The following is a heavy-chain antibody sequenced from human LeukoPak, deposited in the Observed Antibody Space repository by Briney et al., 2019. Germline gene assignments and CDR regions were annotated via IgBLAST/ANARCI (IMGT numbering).Heavy chain of an antibody. Sequence: PSETLSLTCAVYGGSFSGYYWSWIRQPPGKGLEWIGEINHSGSTNYNPSLKSRVTISVDTSKNQFSLKLSSVTAADTTVYYCARQNFYRYCRSTSCYRPYYYYYMDVWGKGTTVTVSS. D-gene: IGHD2-2*01. CDR3: ARQNFYRYCRSTSCYRPYYYYYMDV. V-gene: IGHV4-34*01. CDR2: INHSGST. J-gene: IGHJ6*03. CDR1: GGSFSGYY.